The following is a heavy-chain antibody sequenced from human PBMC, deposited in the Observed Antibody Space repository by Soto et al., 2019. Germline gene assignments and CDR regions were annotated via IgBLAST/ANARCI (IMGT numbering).Heavy chain of an antibody. Sequence: QEQLQQWGAGLLRPSETLSLTCAVYGGSFSGYYWSWIRQPPGKGLEWIGEINHSGKTHYNASLMSRVTMSEDTSKNQFSLKLTSVTAADTAVYYCARGPPTYNDISIGEAFDIWGQGTLVTVSS. V-gene: IGHV4-34*01. J-gene: IGHJ3*02. CDR2: INHSGKT. CDR1: GGSFSGYY. D-gene: IGHD3-9*01. CDR3: ARGPPTYNDISIGEAFDI.